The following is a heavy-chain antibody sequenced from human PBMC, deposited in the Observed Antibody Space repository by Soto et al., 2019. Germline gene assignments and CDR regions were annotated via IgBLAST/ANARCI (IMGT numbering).Heavy chain of an antibody. CDR2: IYYSGST. J-gene: IGHJ4*02. V-gene: IGHV4-61*01. D-gene: IGHD3-22*01. CDR3: ARVVRDSSGYYTFFDY. Sequence: SETLCLTCTVAGGSGSSGSGYWSWIRQPPGKGLEWIGYIYYSGSTNYNPSLKSRVTISVDTSKNQFSLKLSSVTAADTAVYYCARVVRDSSGYYTFFDYSGQGTLLSVSS. CDR1: GGSGSSGSGY.